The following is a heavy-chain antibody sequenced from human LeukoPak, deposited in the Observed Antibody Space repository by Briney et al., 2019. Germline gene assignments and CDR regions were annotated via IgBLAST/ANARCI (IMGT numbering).Heavy chain of an antibody. CDR2: IYYSGST. CDR1: GGSVSSGSYY. CDR3: ARGDSSGYYYGN. D-gene: IGHD3-22*01. J-gene: IGHJ4*02. Sequence: SETLSLTCTVSGGSVSSGSYYLSWIRQPPGKGLEWIGYIYYSGSTNYNPSLKSRVTISVDTSKNQFSLKLSSVTAADTAVYYCARGDSSGYYYGNWGQGTLVTVSS. V-gene: IGHV4-61*01.